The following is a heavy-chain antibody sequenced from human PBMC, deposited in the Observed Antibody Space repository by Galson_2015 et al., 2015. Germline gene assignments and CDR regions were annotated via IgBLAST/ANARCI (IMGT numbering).Heavy chain of an antibody. CDR3: ARDPVAADAFDI. V-gene: IGHV1-69*13. CDR1: GGTFSSYA. Sequence: SVKVSCKASGGTFSSYAISWVRQAPGQGLEWMGGIIPIFGTANYAQKFQGRVTITADESTSTAYMELSSLRSEDTAVYYCARDPVAADAFDIWGQGTMVTVSS. D-gene: IGHD6-13*01. J-gene: IGHJ3*02. CDR2: IIPIFGTA.